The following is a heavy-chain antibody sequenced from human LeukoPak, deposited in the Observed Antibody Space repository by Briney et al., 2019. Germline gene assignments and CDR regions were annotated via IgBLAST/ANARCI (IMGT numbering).Heavy chain of an antibody. CDR3: AKDLDYGGLFDY. Sequence: GGSLRLSCAASGFTFSSYAMHWVRQAPGKGLEWVAVISYDGSNKYYADSVKGRFTISRDNSKNTLYLQMSSLRAEDTAVYYCAKDLDYGGLFDYWGQGTLVTVSS. V-gene: IGHV3-30-3*01. J-gene: IGHJ4*02. CDR1: GFTFSSYA. D-gene: IGHD4-23*01. CDR2: ISYDGSNK.